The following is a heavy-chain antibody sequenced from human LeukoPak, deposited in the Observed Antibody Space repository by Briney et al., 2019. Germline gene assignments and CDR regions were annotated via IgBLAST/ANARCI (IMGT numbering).Heavy chain of an antibody. D-gene: IGHD5-12*01. V-gene: IGHV3-11*04. CDR2: ISSSGSTI. J-gene: IGHJ5*02. CDR3: ARDRRWLRREYNWFDP. Sequence: PGGSLRLSCAASGFTFSDYYMSWIRQAPGKGLEWVSYISSSGSTIYYADSVKGRFTISWDNAKNSLYLQMNSLRAEDTAVYYCARDRRWLRREYNWFDPWGQGTLVTVSS. CDR1: GFTFSDYY.